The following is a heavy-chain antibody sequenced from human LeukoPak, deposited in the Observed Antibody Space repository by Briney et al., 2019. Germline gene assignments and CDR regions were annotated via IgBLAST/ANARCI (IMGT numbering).Heavy chain of an antibody. J-gene: IGHJ4*02. D-gene: IGHD6-13*01. CDR3: ARDPTSAAIDY. V-gene: IGHV3-48*01. CDR2: ISGSSYTI. CDR1: GFTFSSYS. Sequence: LAGGSLRLSCAASGFTFSSYSMNWVRQAPGKGLEWVSYISGSSYTIYYADSVKGRFTISRDNAKNSLYLQMNSLRAEDTAVYYCARDPTSAAIDYWGQGTLVTVSS.